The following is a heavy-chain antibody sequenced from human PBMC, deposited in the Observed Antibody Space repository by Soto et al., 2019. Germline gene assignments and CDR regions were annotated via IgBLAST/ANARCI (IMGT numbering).Heavy chain of an antibody. D-gene: IGHD1-26*01. J-gene: IGHJ4*02. V-gene: IGHV1-8*01. Sequence: QVHLVQSGAEVRKPGASVKVSCKASGYTFTSYDIGWVQQATGQGLEWMGWMNPNSANTGYAQKFQGRVTMTGDTSISTAYMELNSLTSEDTAVYYCVRAIRDQLLSDYWGQGTLVTVSS. CDR3: VRAIRDQLLSDY. CDR2: MNPNSANT. CDR1: GYTFTSYD.